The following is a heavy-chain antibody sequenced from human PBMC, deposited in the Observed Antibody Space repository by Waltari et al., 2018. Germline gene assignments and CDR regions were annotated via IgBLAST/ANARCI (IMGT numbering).Heavy chain of an antibody. V-gene: IGHV3-7*01. CDR2: IKQDGSEK. CDR3: ARGVDDDSGYRPCDY. D-gene: IGHD5-12*01. J-gene: IGHJ4*02. CDR1: GFTFNRYG. Sequence: EVQLVESGGGLVQPGGSLRLSCAASGFTFNRYGLTWVRQPPGKGLEWVANIKQDGSEKFYVASAKGRFTISRDNAKDSLHLQMNTLTAEDTAVYYCARGVDDDSGYRPCDYWGQGTLVSVSS.